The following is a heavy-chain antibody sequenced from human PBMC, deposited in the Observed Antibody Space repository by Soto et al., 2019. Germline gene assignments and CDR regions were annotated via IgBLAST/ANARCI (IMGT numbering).Heavy chain of an antibody. Sequence: GGSLRLSCAASGFTFSSYAMSWFRQAPGKGLEWVSAISGSGGSTYYADSVKGRFTISRDNSKNTLYLQMNSLRAEDTAVYYCAKALPTVVTPYYYYGMDVWGQGTTVTVSS. D-gene: IGHD4-17*01. J-gene: IGHJ6*02. CDR2: ISGSGGST. CDR1: GFTFSSYA. CDR3: AKALPTVVTPYYYYGMDV. V-gene: IGHV3-23*01.